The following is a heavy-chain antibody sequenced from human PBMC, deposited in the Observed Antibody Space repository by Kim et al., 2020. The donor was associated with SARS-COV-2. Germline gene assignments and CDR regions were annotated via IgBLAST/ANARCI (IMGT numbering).Heavy chain of an antibody. Sequence: GGSLRLSCAASGFTFSDYYMSWIRQAPGKGLEWVSYISSSSSYTNYADSVKGRFTISRDNAKNSLYLQMNSLRAEDTAVYYCARVCEYSSSDNDAFDIWGQGTMVTVSS. V-gene: IGHV3-11*05. D-gene: IGHD6-6*01. CDR1: GFTFSDYY. CDR2: ISSSSSYT. CDR3: ARVCEYSSSDNDAFDI. J-gene: IGHJ3*02.